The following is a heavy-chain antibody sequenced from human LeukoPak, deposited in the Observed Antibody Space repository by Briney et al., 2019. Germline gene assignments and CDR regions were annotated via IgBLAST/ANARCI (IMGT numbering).Heavy chain of an antibody. CDR3: ARGSDYYDSSGYYYYYYYMDV. V-gene: IGHV5-51*01. CDR2: IYPGDSDT. J-gene: IGHJ6*03. Sequence: GESLKISCKGSGYSFTSYWIGWVRQMPGKGLEWMGLIYPGDSDTRYSPSFQGQVTISADKSISTAYLQWSSPKASDTAMYYCARGSDYYDSSGYYYYYYYMDVWGKGTTVTVSS. D-gene: IGHD3-22*01. CDR1: GYSFTSYW.